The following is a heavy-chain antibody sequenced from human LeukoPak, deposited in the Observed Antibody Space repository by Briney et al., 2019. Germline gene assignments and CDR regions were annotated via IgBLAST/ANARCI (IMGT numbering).Heavy chain of an antibody. D-gene: IGHD1-26*01. V-gene: IGHV4-59*01. CDR3: ARDQSSDSGSYGGWFDP. Sequence: SETLSLTCTAPGGSISSYYSRCIPQPPGKGLHRLGDIYYSGSTNYNPSLKSRVTISVDTSKNQFSLKLSSVTAADTAVYYCARDQSSDSGSYGGWFDPWGQGTLVTVSS. CDR2: IYYSGST. J-gene: IGHJ5*02. CDR1: GGSISSYY.